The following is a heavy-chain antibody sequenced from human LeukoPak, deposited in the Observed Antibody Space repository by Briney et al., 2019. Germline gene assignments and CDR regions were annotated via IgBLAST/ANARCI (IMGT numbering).Heavy chain of an antibody. V-gene: IGHV4-59*03. CDR2: IHHSGRT. CDR3: VRGYYDSRGDSNPFDN. J-gene: IGHJ3*02. D-gene: IGHD3-22*01. Sequence: SETLSLTCTVSGDSISSSYWSWIRQPPGKGLEWIGYIHHSGRTNYKPSLKSRVTIFVDTSNNQFSLRLTSLIAADTAMYYCVRGYYDSRGDSNPFDNWGQGTMVTVSS. CDR1: GDSISSSY.